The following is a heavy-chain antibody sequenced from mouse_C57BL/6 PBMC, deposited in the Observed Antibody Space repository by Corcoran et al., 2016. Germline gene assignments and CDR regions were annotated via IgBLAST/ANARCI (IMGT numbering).Heavy chain of an antibody. J-gene: IGHJ3*01. Sequence: QVQLQQSGPELVKPGASVKISCKASGYTFTDYYINWVKQRPGQGLEWIGWIFPGSGSTYYNEKFKGKATLTVDKSYSTAYLLLSSLTSEDSAVYFCARGVSSNWGFAYWGQGTLVTVSA. V-gene: IGHV1-75*01. D-gene: IGHD2-5*01. CDR2: IFPGSGST. CDR1: GYTFTDYY. CDR3: ARGVSSNWGFAY.